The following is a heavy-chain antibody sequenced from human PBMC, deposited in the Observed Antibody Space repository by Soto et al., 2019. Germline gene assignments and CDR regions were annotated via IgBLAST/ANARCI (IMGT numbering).Heavy chain of an antibody. V-gene: IGHV4-61*01. D-gene: IGHD3-16*02. CDR1: GGSVSSDSYY. Sequence: SQTLSLTCSVSGGSVSSDSYYWSWIRQPPGKGLEWIGHIFNSGSTNYNPSLKSRVTISRDTSKNQLSLKLNSVTAADTAVYYCARSVRLGDLSFRYWSQGTLVTVSS. CDR3: ARSVRLGDLSFRY. J-gene: IGHJ4*02. CDR2: IFNSGST.